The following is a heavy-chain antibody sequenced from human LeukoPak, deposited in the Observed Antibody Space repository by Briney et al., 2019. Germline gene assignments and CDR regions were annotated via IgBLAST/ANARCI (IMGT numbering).Heavy chain of an antibody. CDR2: IIPIFGTA. D-gene: IGHD2-15*01. V-gene: IGHV1-69*13. CDR1: GGTFSSYA. Sequence: SVKVSCKSSGGTFSSYAISWVRQAPGQGLEWMGGIIPIFGTANYAQKFQGRVTITADESTSTAYMELSSLRSEDTAVYYCAMGVTRKVVVAAPDAFDIWGQGTMVTVSS. J-gene: IGHJ3*02. CDR3: AMGVTRKVVVAAPDAFDI.